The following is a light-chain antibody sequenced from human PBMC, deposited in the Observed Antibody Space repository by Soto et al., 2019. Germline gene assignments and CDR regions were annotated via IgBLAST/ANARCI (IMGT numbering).Light chain of an antibody. CDR3: SPYTTSNTWV. CDR1: SSDVGAYDY. Sequence: QSALTQPASVSGSPGQSITISCTGTSSDVGAYDYVSWYQQHPGKAPKFMLYEVSNRPSGLSNRFSGSKSGNTASLTISGLQAEDEADYYCSPYTTSNTWVFGGGTKLTVL. CDR2: EVS. J-gene: IGLJ3*02. V-gene: IGLV2-14*01.